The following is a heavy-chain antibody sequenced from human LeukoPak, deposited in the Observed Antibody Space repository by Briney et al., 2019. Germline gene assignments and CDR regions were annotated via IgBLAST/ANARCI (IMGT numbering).Heavy chain of an antibody. Sequence: GGSLRLSCAASGFTFSSYGMHWVRQAPGKGLEWVAVIWYDGSNKYYADSVKGRFTISRDNSKNTLYLQMNSLRAEDTAVYYCAKDFASGSYYNDWGQGTLVTVSS. V-gene: IGHV3-33*06. CDR1: GFTFSSYG. J-gene: IGHJ4*02. D-gene: IGHD3-10*01. CDR2: IWYDGSNK. CDR3: AKDFASGSYYND.